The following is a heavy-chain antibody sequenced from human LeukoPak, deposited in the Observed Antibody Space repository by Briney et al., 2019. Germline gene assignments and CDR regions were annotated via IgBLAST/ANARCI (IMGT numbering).Heavy chain of an antibody. V-gene: IGHV1-46*01. CDR1: GYTFTSYA. D-gene: IGHD3-22*01. Sequence: GASVKVSCKASGYTFTSYAMNWVRQAPGQGLEWMGIINPSGGSTSYAQKFQGRVTMTRDTSTSTVYMELSSLRSEDTAVYYCARRRGEYYYDSSGYYREDFDYWGQGTLVTVSS. J-gene: IGHJ4*02. CDR3: ARRRGEYYYDSSGYYREDFDY. CDR2: INPSGGST.